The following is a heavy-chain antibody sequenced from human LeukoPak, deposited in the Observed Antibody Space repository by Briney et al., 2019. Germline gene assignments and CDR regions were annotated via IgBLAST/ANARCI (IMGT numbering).Heavy chain of an antibody. Sequence: ASVKVSCKASGYTFTGYYMHWVRQAPGQGLEWMGWINPNSGGTNYAQKFQGWVTMTRDTSISTAYMELSRLRSDDTAVYYCARDPSGYYEYYFDYWGQGTLVTVSS. V-gene: IGHV1-2*04. CDR3: ARDPSGYYEYYFDY. CDR1: GYTFTGYY. J-gene: IGHJ4*02. D-gene: IGHD3-22*01. CDR2: INPNSGGT.